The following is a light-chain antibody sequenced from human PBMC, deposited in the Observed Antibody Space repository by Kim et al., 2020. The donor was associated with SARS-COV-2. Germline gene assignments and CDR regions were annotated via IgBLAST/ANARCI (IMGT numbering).Light chain of an antibody. CDR2: KAS. CDR1: KSISSW. V-gene: IGKV1-5*03. CDR3: QQYNSYPYT. J-gene: IGKJ2*01. Sequence: SASVGDRVTITCRASKSISSWLAWYQKKPGKAPKLLIYKASSLESGVPSRFSGSGSGTEFTLTISSLQPDDFATYYCQQYNSYPYTFGQGTKLEI.